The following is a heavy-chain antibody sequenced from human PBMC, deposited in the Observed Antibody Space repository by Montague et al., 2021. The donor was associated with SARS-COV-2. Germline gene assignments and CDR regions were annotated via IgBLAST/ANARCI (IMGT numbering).Heavy chain of an antibody. J-gene: IGHJ4*02. V-gene: IGHV4-59*01. CDR2: IYYSGIT. CDR1: GGSLSGYY. D-gene: IGHD3-9*01. CDR3: ARGNDILTGYDY. Sequence: SETLSLTCTVSGGSLSGYYWSWIRQPPGKGLEWIGYIYYSGITNYNPSLKSRVTISVDTSKSQFSLKLSSVTAADTAVYYCARGNDILTGYDYWGQGTLVTVSS.